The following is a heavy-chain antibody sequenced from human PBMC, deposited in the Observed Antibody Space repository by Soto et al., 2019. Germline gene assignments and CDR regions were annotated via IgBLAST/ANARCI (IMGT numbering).Heavy chain of an antibody. CDR3: ARELGVGANLGAFDI. CDR2: IWYDGSNK. Sequence: QVQLVESGGGVVQPGRSLRLSCAASGFTFSSYGMHWVRQAPGKGLEWVAVIWYDGSNKYYADSVKGRFTISRDNSKNTLYLQMNSLRAEDTAVYYCARELGVGANLGAFDIWGQGTMVTVSS. J-gene: IGHJ3*02. V-gene: IGHV3-33*01. CDR1: GFTFSSYG. D-gene: IGHD1-26*01.